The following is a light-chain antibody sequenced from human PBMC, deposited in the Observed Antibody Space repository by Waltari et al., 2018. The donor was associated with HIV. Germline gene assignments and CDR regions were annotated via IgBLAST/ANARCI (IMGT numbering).Light chain of an antibody. Sequence: QAGLPQPPSVSKGLRQTATLTCPGNSNNVGNQGAPWLQQHQGHPPKLLSYRNNNRPSGISERFSASRSGNTASLTITGLQPEDEADYYCAAWDSSLSVVVFGGGTKLTVL. CDR2: RNN. J-gene: IGLJ2*01. CDR1: SNNVGNQG. CDR3: AAWDSSLSVVV. V-gene: IGLV10-54*01.